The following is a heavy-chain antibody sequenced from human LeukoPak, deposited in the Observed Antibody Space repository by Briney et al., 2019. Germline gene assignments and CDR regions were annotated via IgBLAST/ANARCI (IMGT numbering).Heavy chain of an antibody. J-gene: IGHJ4*02. Sequence: GRSLKLSCAASGFAFDDYAMHWVRQAPGKGLEWVSGISWNSGSIGYADSVKGRFTISGDNAKNSLYLQMNSLRAEDTALYYCAKVLNKWEPTNYFDYWGQGTLVTVSS. CDR3: AKVLNKWEPTNYFDY. CDR2: ISWNSGSI. CDR1: GFAFDDYA. D-gene: IGHD1-26*01. V-gene: IGHV3-9*01.